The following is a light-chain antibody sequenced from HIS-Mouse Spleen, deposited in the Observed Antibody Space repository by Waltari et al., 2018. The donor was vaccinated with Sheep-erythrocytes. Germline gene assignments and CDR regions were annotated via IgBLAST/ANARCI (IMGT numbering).Light chain of an antibody. CDR1: SSNIGAGSD. V-gene: IGLV1-40*01. CDR2: GNS. J-gene: IGLJ2*01. CDR3: QSYDSSLSVV. Sequence: QSVLTQPPSVSGAPGQRVTISCPGRSSNIGAGSDLPWYQQLPGTAPKLLIYGNSNRPSGVPDRFSGSKSGTSASLAITGLQAEDEADYYCQSYDSSLSVVFGGGTKLTVL.